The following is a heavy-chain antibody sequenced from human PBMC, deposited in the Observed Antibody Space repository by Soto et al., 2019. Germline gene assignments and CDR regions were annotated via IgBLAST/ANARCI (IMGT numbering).Heavy chain of an antibody. J-gene: IGHJ4*02. CDR2: IWYDGSNK. Sequence: GGSLRLSCAASGFTFSSYGMHWVRQAPGKGLEWVAVIWYDGSNKYYADSVKGRFTISRDNAKNTLYVQMNSLRAEDTAVYYCARGIGYSAQDYWGQGTPVTVSS. CDR3: ARGIGYSAQDY. V-gene: IGHV3-33*01. D-gene: IGHD1-1*01. CDR1: GFTFSSYG.